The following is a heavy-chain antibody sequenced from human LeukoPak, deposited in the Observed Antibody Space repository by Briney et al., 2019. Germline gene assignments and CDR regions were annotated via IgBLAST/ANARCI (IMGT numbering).Heavy chain of an antibody. CDR2: IYYTGNT. CDR1: VDSISRFY. Sequence: SHTQSLLRTVSVDSISRFYWNCIRQPPGKGLECSGYIYYTGNTNYNPSLKSRVTISVDTSKNQFSLKLSSVTAADTAVYYCARDIAAALYNWFDPWGQGTLVTVSS. D-gene: IGHD6-13*01. V-gene: IGHV4-59*08. CDR3: ARDIAAALYNWFDP. J-gene: IGHJ5*02.